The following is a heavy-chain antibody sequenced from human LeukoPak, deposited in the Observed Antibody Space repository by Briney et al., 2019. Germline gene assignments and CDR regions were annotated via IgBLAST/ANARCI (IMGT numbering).Heavy chain of an antibody. D-gene: IGHD2-2*01. CDR2: INHSGST. V-gene: IGHV4-34*01. CDR3: ARGPAAIHDWFDP. CDR1: GGSFSGYY. J-gene: IGHJ5*02. Sequence: SETLSLTCAVYGGSFSGYYWSWIRQPPGKGLEWIGEINHSGSTNYNLSLKSRVTISVDTSKNQFSLKLSSVTAADTAVYYCARGPAAIHDWFDPWGQGTLVTVSS.